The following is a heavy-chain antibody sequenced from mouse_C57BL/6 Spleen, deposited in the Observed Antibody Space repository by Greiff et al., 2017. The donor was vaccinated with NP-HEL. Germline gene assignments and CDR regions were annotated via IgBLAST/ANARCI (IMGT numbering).Heavy chain of an antibody. CDR3: ARGKPYYFDY. CDR2: IYPGSGNT. J-gene: IGHJ2*01. V-gene: IGHV1-66*01. CDR1: GYSFTSYY. Sequence: QVQLKESGPELVKPGASVKISCKASGYSFTSYYIHWVKQRPGQGLEWIGWIYPGSGNTKYNEKFKGKATLTADTSSSTAYMQLSSLTSEDSAVYYCARGKPYYFDYWGQGTTLTVSS.